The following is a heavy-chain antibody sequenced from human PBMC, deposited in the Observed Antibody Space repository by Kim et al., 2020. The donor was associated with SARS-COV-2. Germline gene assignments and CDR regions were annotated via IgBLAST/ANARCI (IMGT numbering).Heavy chain of an antibody. D-gene: IGHD2-2*01. CDR2: ISGSGGST. J-gene: IGHJ6*02. CDR3: AKRGGNCSSTSCQVSDGYSYGRLTDRYYYGMDV. Sequence: GGSLRLSCAASGFTFSSYAMSWVRQAPGKGLEWVSAISGSGGSTYYADSVKGRFTISRDNSKNTLYLQMNSLRAEDTAVYYCAKRGGNCSSTSCQVSDGYSYGRLTDRYYYGMDVWGQGTTVTVSS. V-gene: IGHV3-23*01. CDR1: GFTFSSYA.